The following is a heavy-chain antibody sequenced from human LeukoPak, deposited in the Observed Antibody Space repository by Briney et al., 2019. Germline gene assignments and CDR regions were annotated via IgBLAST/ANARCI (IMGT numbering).Heavy chain of an antibody. V-gene: IGHV3-21*01. CDR1: GFSFSSYA. CDR2: IDSSSSHI. D-gene: IGHD1-26*01. CDR3: AREVDSGSYLKLDY. Sequence: GGSLRLSCAASGFSFSSYAMNWVRQAPGKGLEWVSSIDSSSSHIYYADPVKGRFTISRDNTKSSLYLQMNSLRAEDTAVYYCAREVDSGSYLKLDYWGQGTLVTVSS. J-gene: IGHJ4*02.